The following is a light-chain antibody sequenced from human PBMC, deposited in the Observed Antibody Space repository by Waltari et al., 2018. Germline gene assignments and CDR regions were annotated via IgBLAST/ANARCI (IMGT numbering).Light chain of an antibody. V-gene: IGKV1-16*01. CDR1: QAISNS. J-gene: IGKJ4*01. CDR3: QQYNSYPLT. Sequence: DIQMTQSPSSLSASVGDRVTITCRASQAISNSLAWFQQKPGKAPKSLMYAASILQIGVPSRFSGSGSGTDFTLTISSLQPEDFATYYCQQYNSYPLTFGGGTKVEIK. CDR2: AAS.